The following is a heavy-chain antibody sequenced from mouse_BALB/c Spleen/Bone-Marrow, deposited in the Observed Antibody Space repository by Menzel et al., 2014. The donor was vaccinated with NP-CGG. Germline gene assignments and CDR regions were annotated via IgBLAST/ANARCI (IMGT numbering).Heavy chain of an antibody. Sequence: QVQLKESGSVLVRPGASVKLSCKASGYTFTNSWIHWAKQRPGQGLEWIGEIHPNSGNTNFNEKFKVKATLTVDTSSSTAYVDLSSLTAEDSAVYYCARHHRYAYYFDYWGQGTILTVSS. CDR1: GYTFTNSW. D-gene: IGHD2-14*01. V-gene: IGHV1S130*01. J-gene: IGHJ2*01. CDR2: IHPNSGNT. CDR3: ARHHRYAYYFDY.